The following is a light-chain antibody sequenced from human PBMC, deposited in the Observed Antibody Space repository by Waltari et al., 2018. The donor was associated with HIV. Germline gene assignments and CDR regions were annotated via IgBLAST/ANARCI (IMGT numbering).Light chain of an antibody. CDR1: LGQVLPRYR. CDR3: VLYMGSGISV. V-gene: IGLV8-61*01. J-gene: IGLJ3*02. Sequence: QTVVTQGPSCSVSPGGTVQLPWGLSLGQVLPRYRPSGYQQTPGQAPRTLIYNTNTRSSGVPDRFSGSILGNKAALTIAGAQADDESDYYCVLYMGSGISVFGGGTKLTVL. CDR2: NTN.